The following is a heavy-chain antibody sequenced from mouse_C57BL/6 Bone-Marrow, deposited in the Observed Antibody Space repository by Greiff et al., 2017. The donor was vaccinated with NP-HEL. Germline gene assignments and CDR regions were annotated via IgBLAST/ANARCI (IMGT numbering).Heavy chain of an antibody. V-gene: IGHV1-22*01. CDR1: GYTFTDYN. D-gene: IGHD1-1*01. CDR3: ARGTTTVVAPDY. CDR2: INPNNGGT. J-gene: IGHJ2*01. Sequence: EVQGVESGPELVKPGASVKMSCKASGYTFTDYNMHWVKQSHGKSLEWIGYINPNNGGTSYNQKFKGKATLTVNKSSSTAYMELRSLTSEDSAVYYCARGTTTVVAPDYWGQGTTLTVSS.